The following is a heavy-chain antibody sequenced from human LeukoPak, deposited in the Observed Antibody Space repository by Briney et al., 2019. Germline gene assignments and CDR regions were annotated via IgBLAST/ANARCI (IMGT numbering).Heavy chain of an antibody. CDR2: FDPEDGET. J-gene: IGHJ5*02. CDR1: GYTFTSYD. Sequence: ASVKVSCKASGYTFTSYDINWVRQAPGKGLEWMGGFDPEDGETIYAQKFQGRVTMTGDTSVSTAYMELSNLTSDDTAVYYCARDDVLTPFDPWGQGTLVIVSS. V-gene: IGHV1-8*01. CDR3: ARDDVLTPFDP. D-gene: IGHD3-9*01.